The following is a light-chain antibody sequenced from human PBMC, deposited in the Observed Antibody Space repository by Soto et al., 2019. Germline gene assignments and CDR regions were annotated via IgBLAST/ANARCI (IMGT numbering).Light chain of an antibody. CDR3: ARWDDSLPAG. Sequence: QSVLTQPPSASGTPGQRVTISCSGSTSNIGSKTVSWYQQLPGSAPRVLIYNNNERPSGVPDRFSGSKSGTSASLAISGLQTEDEADDDCARWDDSLPAGFGGGTKLTV. CDR1: TSNIGSKT. J-gene: IGLJ2*01. CDR2: NNN. V-gene: IGLV1-44*01.